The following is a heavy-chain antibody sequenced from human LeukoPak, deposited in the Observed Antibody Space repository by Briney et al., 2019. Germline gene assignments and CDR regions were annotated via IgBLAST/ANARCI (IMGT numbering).Heavy chain of an antibody. J-gene: IGHJ6*03. CDR1: GGSISSYY. CDR2: IYYSGST. Sequence: SETLSLTCTVSGGSISSYYWSWIRQPPGKGLEWIGYIYYSGSTSYNPSLKSRVTISVDTSKNQFSLKVSSVTAADTAVYYCARSYYYDSSGYYPYYYYYYMDVWGKGTTVTISS. CDR3: ARSYYYDSSGYYPYYYYYYMDV. V-gene: IGHV4-59*01. D-gene: IGHD3-22*01.